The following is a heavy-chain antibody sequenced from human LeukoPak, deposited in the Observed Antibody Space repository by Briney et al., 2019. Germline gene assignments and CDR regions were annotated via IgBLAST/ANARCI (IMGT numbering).Heavy chain of an antibody. D-gene: IGHD6-19*01. Sequence: GGSLRLSCAASGFTFSSYSMNWVRQAPGKGLEWVSHISSSSSTIYYADSVKGRFTISRDNAKNSLYLQMNSLRVEDTAVYYCAKTPYGSGWTNWFDPWGQGTLVTVSS. V-gene: IGHV3-48*01. CDR1: GFTFSSYS. J-gene: IGHJ5*02. CDR3: AKTPYGSGWTNWFDP. CDR2: ISSSSSTI.